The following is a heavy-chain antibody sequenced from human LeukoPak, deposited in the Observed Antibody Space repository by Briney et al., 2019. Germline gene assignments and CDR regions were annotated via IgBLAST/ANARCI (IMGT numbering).Heavy chain of an antibody. Sequence: PSETLSLTCNVSGGSISRGGYYWSWIRQHPGKGLEWIGYIYYSGSAYYNPSLKSRLTISVDTSKNQFSLKLSSVTAADTAVYYCARAAVPWAYCGGDCQNWCDPWGQGTLVTVSS. D-gene: IGHD2-21*02. V-gene: IGHV4-31*03. CDR1: GGSISRGGYY. J-gene: IGHJ5*02. CDR2: IYYSGSA. CDR3: ARAAVPWAYCGGDCQNWCDP.